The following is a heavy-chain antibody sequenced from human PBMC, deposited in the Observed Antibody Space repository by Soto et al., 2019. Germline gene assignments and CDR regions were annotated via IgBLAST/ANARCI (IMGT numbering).Heavy chain of an antibody. CDR3: ARHEQLEYYFDY. D-gene: IGHD6-6*01. CDR1: GGTFSSYA. J-gene: IGHJ4*02. V-gene: IGHV1-69*13. CDR2: IIPIFGTA. Sequence: SVKVSCKASGGTFSSYAISWVRQAPGQGLEWMGGIIPIFGTANYAQKFQGRVTITADESTSTAYMELSSLRSEGTAVYYCARHEQLEYYFDYWGQGTLVTVSS.